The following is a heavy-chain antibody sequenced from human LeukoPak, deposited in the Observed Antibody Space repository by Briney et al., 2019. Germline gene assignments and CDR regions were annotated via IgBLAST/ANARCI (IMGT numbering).Heavy chain of an antibody. J-gene: IGHJ4*02. CDR1: GFTFSSYW. CDR2: IRQDGSQK. Sequence: PGGSLRLSCAASGFTFSSYWMSWVRRAPGKGLEWVATIRQDGSQKYYVGSVKGRFTISRDNAKNSLYLQMNSLRDEDTAVYYCARGTWLNKLFDYWGQGTLVTVSS. CDR3: ARGTWLNKLFDY. V-gene: IGHV3-7*01. D-gene: IGHD1/OR15-1a*01.